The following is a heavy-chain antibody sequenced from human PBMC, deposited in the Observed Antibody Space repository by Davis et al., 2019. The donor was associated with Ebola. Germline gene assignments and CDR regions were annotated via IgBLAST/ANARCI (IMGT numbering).Heavy chain of an antibody. V-gene: IGHV4-38-2*02. D-gene: IGHD3-3*01. CDR3: ARVDDFWSGYFDY. Sequence: MPSQTLSPTCLLYAPSSSCYYCGWILQLPGKGLGWIGSIYHSGSTYYNPSLKSRVTISVDTSKNQFSLKLSSVTAADTAVYYCARVDDFWSGYFDYWGQGTLVTVSS. CDR2: IYHSGST. J-gene: IGHJ4*02. CDR1: APSSSCYY.